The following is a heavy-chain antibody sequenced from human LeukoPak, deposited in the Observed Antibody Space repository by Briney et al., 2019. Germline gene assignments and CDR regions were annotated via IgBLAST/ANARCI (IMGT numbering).Heavy chain of an antibody. J-gene: IGHJ4*02. V-gene: IGHV4-59*01. D-gene: IGHD5-18*01. Sequence: SETLSLTCTVSGGSISSYYWSWIRQPPGKGLEWVGYIYYSGSTNHNPSLKSRVTISVDTSKNQFSLKLSSVTAADTAVYYCARAARSRGYSYPFDYWGQGTLVTVSS. CDR2: IYYSGST. CDR3: ARAARSRGYSYPFDY. CDR1: GGSISSYY.